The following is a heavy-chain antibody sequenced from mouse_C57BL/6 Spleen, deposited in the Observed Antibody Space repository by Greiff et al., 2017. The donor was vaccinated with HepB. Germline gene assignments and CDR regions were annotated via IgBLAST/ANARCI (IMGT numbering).Heavy chain of an antibody. D-gene: IGHD2-4*01. CDR3: ARDDYGSFDY. J-gene: IGHJ2*01. Sequence: VQLQQSGGGLVKPGGSLKLSCAASGFTFSDYGMHWVRQAPEKGLEWVAYISSGSSTIYYADTVKGRFTISRDNAKNTLFLQMTSLRSEDTAMYYCARDDYGSFDYWGQGTTLTVSS. CDR2: ISSGSSTI. CDR1: GFTFSDYG. V-gene: IGHV5-17*01.